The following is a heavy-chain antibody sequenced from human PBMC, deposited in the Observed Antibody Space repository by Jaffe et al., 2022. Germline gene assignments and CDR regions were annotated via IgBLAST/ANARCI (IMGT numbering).Heavy chain of an antibody. CDR1: GFTVSSNY. J-gene: IGHJ4*02. CDR3: ARESGYDYMGVRYFDY. V-gene: IGHV3-53*04. Sequence: EVQLVESGGGLVQPGGSLRLSCAASGFTVSSNYMSWVRQAPGKGLEWVSVIYSGGSTYYADSVKGRFTISRHNSKNTLYLQMNSLRAEDTAVYYCARESGYDYMGVRYFDYWGQGTLVTVSS. CDR2: IYSGGST. D-gene: IGHD5-12*01.